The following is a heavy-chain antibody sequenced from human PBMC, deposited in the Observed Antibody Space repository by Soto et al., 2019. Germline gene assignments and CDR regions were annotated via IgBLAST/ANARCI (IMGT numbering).Heavy chain of an antibody. D-gene: IGHD2-15*01. J-gene: IGHJ3*02. CDR2: INSDGSST. CDR1: GFTFSSYW. CDR3: ARLPYCSGGSCYVLAYDI. Sequence: EVQLVESGGGLVQPGGSLRLSCAASGFTFSSYWMHWVRQAPGKGLVWVSRINSDGSSTNYSDSVKCRFTISRDNAKNTLYLQMNSLRAEDTAVYYCARLPYCSGGSCYVLAYDIWGQGTMVTVS. V-gene: IGHV3-74*01.